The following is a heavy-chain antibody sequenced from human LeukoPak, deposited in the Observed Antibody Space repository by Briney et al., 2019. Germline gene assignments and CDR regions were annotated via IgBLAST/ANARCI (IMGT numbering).Heavy chain of an antibody. CDR2: ITWNSGVS. J-gene: IGHJ1*01. CDR1: GFTFADYG. D-gene: IGHD4-17*01. V-gene: IGHV3-20*04. CDR3: ARGDGPTVTADYFQN. Sequence: GGSLRLSCAASGFTFADYGMSWVRQVPGKGLEWVSGITWNSGVSGYADSVKGRFNISRDNAKNSLFLEMNSLRDEDTAFYYCARGDGPTVTADYFQNWGQGTLVIVS.